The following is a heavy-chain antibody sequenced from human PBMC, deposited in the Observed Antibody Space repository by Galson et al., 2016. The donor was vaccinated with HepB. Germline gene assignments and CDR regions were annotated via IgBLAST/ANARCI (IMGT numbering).Heavy chain of an antibody. CDR3: ARDRSPAQANNWYDALDI. CDR1: RLTFGTYW. V-gene: IGHV3-7*04. CDR2: INQNGGRT. J-gene: IGHJ3*02. D-gene: IGHD2-15*01. Sequence: SLRLSCAASRLTFGTYWMTWVRQAPGNGLEWVANINQNGGRTNYVDSVKGRFTISRDNAKNSLYLQMNSLRPEDTAIYYCARDRSPAQANNWYDALDIWGQGTLVTVSS.